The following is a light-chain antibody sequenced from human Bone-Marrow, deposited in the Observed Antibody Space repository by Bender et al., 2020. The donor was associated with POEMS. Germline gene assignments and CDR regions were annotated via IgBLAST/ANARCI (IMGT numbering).Light chain of an antibody. CDR3: CSYAGNSAWV. J-gene: IGLJ3*02. CDR1: SNDIGGYNY. V-gene: IGLV2-14*03. Sequence: QSALTQPASVSGSPGQSVTISCTGTSNDIGGYNYVSWYQQHPGKAPKLMIYDVINRPSGVSNRFSGFKSGNTASLTISGLQAEDEADYYCCSYAGNSAWVFGGGTTLTVL. CDR2: DVI.